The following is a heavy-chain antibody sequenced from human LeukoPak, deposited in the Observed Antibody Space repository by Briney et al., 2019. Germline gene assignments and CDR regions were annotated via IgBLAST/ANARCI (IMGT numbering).Heavy chain of an antibody. J-gene: IGHJ4*02. D-gene: IGHD3-22*01. CDR1: GFTFSSYS. V-gene: IGHV3-21*01. CDR3: ARDPTGIVVSAGY. CDR2: ISSSSSYI. Sequence: PGGSLRLSCAASGFTFSSYSMNWVRQAPGKGLEWVSSISSSSSYIYYADSVKGRFTISRDNAKNSLYLQMNSLRAEDTAVYYCARDPTGIVVSAGYWGQGTLVTVSS.